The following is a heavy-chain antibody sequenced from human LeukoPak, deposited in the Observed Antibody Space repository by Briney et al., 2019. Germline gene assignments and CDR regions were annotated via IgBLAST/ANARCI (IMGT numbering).Heavy chain of an antibody. D-gene: IGHD1-26*01. CDR3: ARGQGESYSDY. J-gene: IGHJ4*02. CDR2: ISGSGGST. Sequence: GGSLRLSCAASGFTFSSYAMSWVRQAPGKGLEWVSAISGSGGSTFYADSVKGRFTISRDNSKNTLYLQMNSLRAEDTAVYYCARGQGESYSDYWGQGTLVTVSS. CDR1: GFTFSSYA. V-gene: IGHV3-23*01.